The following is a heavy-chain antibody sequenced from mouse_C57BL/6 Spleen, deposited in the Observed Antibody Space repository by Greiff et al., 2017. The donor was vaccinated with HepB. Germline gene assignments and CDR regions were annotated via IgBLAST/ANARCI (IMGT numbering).Heavy chain of an antibody. CDR3: ARSGVYDGYWFAY. V-gene: IGHV1-53*01. CDR1: GYTFTSYW. CDR2: INPSNGGT. Sequence: QVQLQQPGTELVKPGASVKLSCKASGYTFTSYWMHWVKQRPGQGLEWIGNINPSNGGTNYNEKFKSKATFTVDKSSSTADMQLSSLTSEDSAVYYWARSGVYDGYWFAYWGQGTLVTVSA. D-gene: IGHD2-3*01. J-gene: IGHJ3*01.